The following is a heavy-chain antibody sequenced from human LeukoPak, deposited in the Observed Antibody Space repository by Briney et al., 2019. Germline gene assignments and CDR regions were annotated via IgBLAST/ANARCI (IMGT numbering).Heavy chain of an antibody. Sequence: GESLKISCKGSGYSFTSYWISWVRQMPGKGLEWMGRIDPSDSYTNYSPSFQGHVTISADKSISTAYLKWSSLKASDTDMYYCARHRIGYCSSNSCYVTDYWGQGTLVTVSS. J-gene: IGHJ4*02. D-gene: IGHD2-2*01. CDR1: GYSFTSYW. V-gene: IGHV5-10-1*01. CDR2: IDPSDSYT. CDR3: ARHRIGYCSSNSCYVTDY.